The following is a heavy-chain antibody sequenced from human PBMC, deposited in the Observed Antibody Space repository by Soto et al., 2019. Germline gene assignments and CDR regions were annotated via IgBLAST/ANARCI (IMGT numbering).Heavy chain of an antibody. D-gene: IGHD2-15*01. CDR1: GGTFSSSA. V-gene: IGHV1-69*06. CDR2: IIPVFGTA. J-gene: IGHJ6*02. Sequence: QVQLVQSGAEVKKPGSSVKVSCKASGGTFSSSAISWVRQAPGQGLEWMGAIIPVFGTAHYAQKFQGRVTITADNPTSTAYMELSRLRSEDTAVYYCARERPEIGNDVWGQGTTDTVSS. CDR3: ARERPEIGNDV.